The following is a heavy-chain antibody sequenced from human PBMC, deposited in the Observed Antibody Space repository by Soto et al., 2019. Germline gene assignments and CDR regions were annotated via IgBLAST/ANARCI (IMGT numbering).Heavy chain of an antibody. J-gene: IGHJ6*02. D-gene: IGHD4-17*01. V-gene: IGHV1-69*01. CDR1: GCTFSSYA. CDR3: ARDSGGTTVAFGMYV. CDR2: IIPIFGTA. Sequence: QVQLVQSGAEVKKPGSSVKVSCKASGCTFSSYAISWVRQAPGQGLEWMGGIIPIFGTANYAQKFQGRVTSTADELTSTAYMELGSLRYEDPGVYYCARDSGGTTVAFGMYVWGQATTVTVSS.